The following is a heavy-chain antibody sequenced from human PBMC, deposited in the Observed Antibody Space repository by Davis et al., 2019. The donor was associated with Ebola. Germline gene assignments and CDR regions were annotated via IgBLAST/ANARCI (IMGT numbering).Heavy chain of an antibody. V-gene: IGHV4-39*01. CDR3: ASGGYSGYDGYFDD. CDR2: IYYSGST. Sequence: WVRQAPGKGLEWIGTIYYSGSTDYNPSLESRVTISADTSKNQFSLKLTSVTAADTALYYCASGGYSGYDGYFDDWGQGTLVTVSS. D-gene: IGHD5-12*01. J-gene: IGHJ4*02.